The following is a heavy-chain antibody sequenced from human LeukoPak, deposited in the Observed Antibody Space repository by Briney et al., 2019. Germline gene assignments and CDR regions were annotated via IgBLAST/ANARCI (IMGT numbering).Heavy chain of an antibody. CDR3: ARHYDTSGYWYYFDY. D-gene: IGHD3-22*01. CDR1: GGSISSHY. CDR2: IYYSGST. Sequence: SETLSLTCTVSGGSISSHYWSWIRRPPGKGLEWIGYIYYSGSTNYNPSLKSRVTISVDTSKNQFSLKLSSVTAADTAVYYCARHYDTSGYWYYFDYWGQGTLVTVSS. V-gene: IGHV4-59*08. J-gene: IGHJ4*02.